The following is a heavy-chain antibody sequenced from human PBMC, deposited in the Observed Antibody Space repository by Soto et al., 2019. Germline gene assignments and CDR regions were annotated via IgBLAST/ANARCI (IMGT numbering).Heavy chain of an antibody. CDR2: IYYSGST. V-gene: IGHV4-39*01. J-gene: IGHJ6*02. Sequence: PSDTLSLTCTVSGGSISSSRYYWGWIRQPPGKGLEWIGSIYYSGSTYYNPSLKSRVTISVDTSKNQFSLKLSSVTAADTAVYYCARLTDSAYYYYGMDVWGQGTTVTVSS. CDR3: ARLTDSAYYYYGMDV. CDR1: GGSISSSRYY. D-gene: IGHD2-15*01.